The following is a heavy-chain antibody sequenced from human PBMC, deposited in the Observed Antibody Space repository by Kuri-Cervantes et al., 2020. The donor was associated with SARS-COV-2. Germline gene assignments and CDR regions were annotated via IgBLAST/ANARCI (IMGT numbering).Heavy chain of an antibody. CDR3: ARAGTDSEGFDY. J-gene: IGHJ4*02. CDR1: GVSVTGGTYY. V-gene: IGHV4-61*01. CDR2: IYYSGST. Sequence: ESLKISCAVSGVSVTGGTYYWAGIRQPPGKGLEWIGYIYYSGSTNYNPSLKSRATISVDTSKNQFSLKLSSVTAADTAVYYCARAGTDSEGFDYWGQGTLVTVSS. D-gene: IGHD1-14*01.